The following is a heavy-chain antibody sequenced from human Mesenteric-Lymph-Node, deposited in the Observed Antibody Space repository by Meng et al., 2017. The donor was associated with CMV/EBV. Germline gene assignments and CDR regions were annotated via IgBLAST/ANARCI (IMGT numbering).Heavy chain of an antibody. V-gene: IGHV3-23*01. CDR2: ISGSGSST. CDR3: AKDRTLYTSGWY. Sequence: SAASGFTFSSYGMRWVRPAPGKGLEWVSTISGSGSSTYFADSVKGRFTISRDNSKNTLYLQMNSLRAEDTAVYYCAKDRTLYTSGWYWGQGTLVTVSS. CDR1: GFTFSSYG. J-gene: IGHJ4*02. D-gene: IGHD6-19*01.